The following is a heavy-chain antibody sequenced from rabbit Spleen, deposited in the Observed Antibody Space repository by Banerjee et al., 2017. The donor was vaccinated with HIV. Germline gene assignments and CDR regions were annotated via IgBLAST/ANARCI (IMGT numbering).Heavy chain of an antibody. Sequence: QEQLVESGGGLVQPTGSLTLTCKASGFSFGDRDVMCWVRQAPGKGLEWIACINAATGRPVYATWAKGRFTISRTSSTTVTLQMTSLTAADRAAYFCARDLVGVIGWNFYLWGQGTLVT. V-gene: IGHV1S45*01. CDR2: INAATGRP. J-gene: IGHJ3*01. CDR3: ARDLVGVIGWNFYL. D-gene: IGHD1-1*01. CDR1: GFSFGDRDV.